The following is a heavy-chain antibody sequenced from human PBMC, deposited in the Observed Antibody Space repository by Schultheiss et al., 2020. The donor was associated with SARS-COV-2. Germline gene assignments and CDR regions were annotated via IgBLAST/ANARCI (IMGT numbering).Heavy chain of an antibody. CDR1: GGSISSGSYY. Sequence: SETLSLTCTVSGGSISSGSYYWGWIRQPAGKGLEWIGRIYTSGSTDYNPSLKSRVTISVDTSKNQFSLRLNSVTAADTAVYYCARRADYDFWSGYNGGWFDPWGQGTLVTVSS. D-gene: IGHD3-3*01. V-gene: IGHV4-61*02. CDR3: ARRADYDFWSGYNGGWFDP. CDR2: IYTSGST. J-gene: IGHJ5*02.